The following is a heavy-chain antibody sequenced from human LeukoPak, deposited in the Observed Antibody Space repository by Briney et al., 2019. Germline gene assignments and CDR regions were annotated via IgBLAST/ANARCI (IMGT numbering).Heavy chain of an antibody. J-gene: IGHJ4*02. Sequence: SETLSLTCAVYGGSFSGYYWSWIRQPPGKGLEWIGEINHSGSTNYNPSLKSRVTISVDTSKNQFSLKLSSVTAADTAVYYCAKSSMVRGVIRPPFDYWGQGTLVTVSS. CDR2: INHSGST. V-gene: IGHV4-34*01. CDR3: AKSSMVRGVIRPPFDY. CDR1: GGSFSGYY. D-gene: IGHD3-10*01.